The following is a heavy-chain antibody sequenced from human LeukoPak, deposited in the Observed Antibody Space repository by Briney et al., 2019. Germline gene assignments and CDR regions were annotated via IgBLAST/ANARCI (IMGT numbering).Heavy chain of an antibody. V-gene: IGHV1-18*01. Sequence: GASVKGSCKASGYTFTGKFMHWVRQAPGQGLEWMGWISAYNGNTNYAQKLQGRVTMTTDTSTSTAYMALRSLRSDDTAVYYCARGLNCDIYLGDYWGQGTLVTVSS. J-gene: IGHJ4*02. D-gene: IGHD3-9*01. CDR2: ISAYNGNT. CDR1: GYTFTGKF. CDR3: ARGLNCDIYLGDY.